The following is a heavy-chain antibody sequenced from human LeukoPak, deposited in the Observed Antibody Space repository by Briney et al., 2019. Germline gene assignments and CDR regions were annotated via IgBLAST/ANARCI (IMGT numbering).Heavy chain of an antibody. V-gene: IGHV4-34*01. D-gene: IGHD2-15*01. Sequence: SETLSPTCAVYGGSLSGYSWSWIRQPPGEGLQWIGEIDESGSINYNPSLKSRVTISVVTTKNQFSLQLSSLTAADTAVYYCARGHGGLGGMDVWGLGTTVIVS. J-gene: IGHJ6*02. CDR1: GGSLSGYS. CDR3: ARGHGGLGGMDV. CDR2: IDESGSI.